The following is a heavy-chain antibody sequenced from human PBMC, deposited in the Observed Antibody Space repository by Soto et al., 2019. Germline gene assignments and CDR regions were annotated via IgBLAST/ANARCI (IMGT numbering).Heavy chain of an antibody. CDR3: VRTVGSSWFFDL. CDR2: IFSDGSP. CDR1: GASITSGDYY. Sequence: QLRQSGPGLVKPPETLSLTCSVSGASITSGDYYWGWIRQPPGKGLEWIGSIFSDGSPYYNPSLNSRVTFSIGTSRNEFSLKLNSATAAGTAVYYCVRTVGSSWFFDLWGRGTLITVSS. J-gene: IGHJ2*01. D-gene: IGHD3-10*01. V-gene: IGHV4-39*01.